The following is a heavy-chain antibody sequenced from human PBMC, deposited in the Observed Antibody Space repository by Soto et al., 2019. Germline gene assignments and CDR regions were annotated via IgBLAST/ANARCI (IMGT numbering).Heavy chain of an antibody. D-gene: IGHD3-10*01. J-gene: IGHJ3*02. CDR1: GYTFTSYG. Sequence: VSVEVSCKACGYTFTSYGISWVRQAHGQGLEWMGWISAYNGNTNYAQKLQGRVTMTTDTSTSTAYMELRSLRSDDTAVYYCARDLFTMVRGVIWDDAFDIWGQGTMVTVSS. CDR2: ISAYNGNT. V-gene: IGHV1-18*01. CDR3: ARDLFTMVRGVIWDDAFDI.